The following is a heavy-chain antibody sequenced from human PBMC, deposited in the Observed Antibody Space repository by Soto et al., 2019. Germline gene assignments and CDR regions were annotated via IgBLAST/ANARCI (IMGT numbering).Heavy chain of an antibody. CDR2: ISNDGSNK. J-gene: IGHJ4*02. V-gene: IGHV3-30*14. CDR1: GFTFSNYA. CDR3: AMRAVTTLVSPAYFDY. Sequence: QVQLVESGGGVVQPGRSLRLSCAASGFTFSNYAMHWVRQAPGKGLEWVAVISNDGSNKYYAGSVKGRFTISRDNSKNTLPLQMDSLRAEDSAVFYGAMRAVTTLVSPAYFDYWGQGALVTVSS. D-gene: IGHD4-17*01.